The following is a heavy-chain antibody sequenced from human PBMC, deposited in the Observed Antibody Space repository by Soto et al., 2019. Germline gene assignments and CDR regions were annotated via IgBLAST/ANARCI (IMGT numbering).Heavy chain of an antibody. D-gene: IGHD5-12*01. J-gene: IGHJ4*02. V-gene: IGHV4-34*01. CDR3: ARGRGYSGYVRLRYVPYDFDY. CDR1: GGSFSGYY. Sequence: SETLSLTCAVYGGSFSGYYWSWIRQPPGKGLEWIGEINHSGSTNYNPSLKSRVTISVDTSKNQFSLKLSSVTAADTAVYYCARGRGYSGYVRLRYVPYDFDYWGQGTLLTVSS. CDR2: INHSGST.